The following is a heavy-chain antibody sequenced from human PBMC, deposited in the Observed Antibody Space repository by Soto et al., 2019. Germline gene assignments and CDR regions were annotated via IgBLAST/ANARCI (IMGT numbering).Heavy chain of an antibody. CDR3: VRRAAVVGHDY. V-gene: IGHV3-7*01. J-gene: IGHJ4*02. D-gene: IGHD6-13*01. CDR2: IKKDGTEK. CDR1: GFTFSDYW. Sequence: EVQLVESGGALVQPGGSLRLSCIVSGFTFSDYWMTWVRQAPGKGLEWVAGIKKDGTEKSFVDSVKGRFTISRDNAKNSVSLHMSSLRDEDTAVYYCVRRAAVVGHDYWGQGTLVTVSS.